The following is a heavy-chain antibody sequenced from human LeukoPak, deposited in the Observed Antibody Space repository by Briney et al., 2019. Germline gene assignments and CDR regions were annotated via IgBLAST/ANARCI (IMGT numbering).Heavy chain of an antibody. V-gene: IGHV4-34*01. Sequence: SETLSLTCAVYGGSFSGYYWSWIRQPPGKGLEWIGEINHSGSTNYYPSLKSRVTISVDTSKNQFSLKLSSVTAADTAVYYCARALMIAAAVTRRFDPWGQGTLVTVSS. CDR3: ARALMIAAAVTRRFDP. J-gene: IGHJ5*02. CDR2: INHSGST. D-gene: IGHD6-13*01. CDR1: GGSFSGYY.